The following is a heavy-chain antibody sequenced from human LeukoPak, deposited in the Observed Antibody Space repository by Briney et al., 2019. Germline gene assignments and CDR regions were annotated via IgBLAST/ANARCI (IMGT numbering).Heavy chain of an antibody. CDR2: INHSGSA. CDR3: ARSYHSWNYYMDV. D-gene: IGHD1-20*01. Sequence: SETLSLTCAVYGGSFSGYYWSWIRQPPGKGLEWIGEINHSGSANYNPSLKSRVTISVDTSKNQFSLKLSSVTAADTAVYYCARSYHSWNYYMDVWGKGTTVTVSS. CDR1: GGSFSGYY. V-gene: IGHV4-34*01. J-gene: IGHJ6*03.